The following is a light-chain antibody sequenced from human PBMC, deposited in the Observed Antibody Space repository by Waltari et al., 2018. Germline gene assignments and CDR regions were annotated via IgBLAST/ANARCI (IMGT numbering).Light chain of an antibody. J-gene: IGLJ2*01. CDR2: EVS. Sequence: QSALTQPPSASGSPGQSVTISCTGTSSDLGTYNYVSWYQQHPGKAPKLMIYEVSKRPSGVPDRFSGSKSDDTASLTVSGLQAEDEAAYYCSSCAGSNNLLFGGGTKLTVL. V-gene: IGLV2-8*01. CDR1: SSDLGTYNY. CDR3: SSCAGSNNLL.